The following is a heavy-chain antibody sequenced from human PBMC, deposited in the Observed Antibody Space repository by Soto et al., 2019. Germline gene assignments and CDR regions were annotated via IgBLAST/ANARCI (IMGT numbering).Heavy chain of an antibody. J-gene: IGHJ6*02. V-gene: IGHV4-34*01. Sequence: SETLSLTCAVYGGSFSGYYWSWIRQPPGKGLEWIGEINHSGSTNYNPSLKSQVTISVDTSKNQFSLKLSSVTAADTAVYYCARGPPSWVQLWLSSDYYYGMDVWGQGTTVTVSS. CDR2: INHSGST. CDR3: ARGPPSWVQLWLSSDYYYGMDV. CDR1: GGSFSGYY. D-gene: IGHD5-18*01.